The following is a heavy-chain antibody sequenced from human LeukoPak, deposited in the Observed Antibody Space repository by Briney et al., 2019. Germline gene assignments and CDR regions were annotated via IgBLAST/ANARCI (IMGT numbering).Heavy chain of an antibody. CDR1: GYTFTGYY. Sequence: EASEKVSCKDSGYTFTGYYMHWVRQAPGQGLEWMGWNNPNSGGTNYAQKFQGRVTMTRDTSISTAYMELSRLRSDDTAVYYCARADNGEFGFDYWGQGTLVTVSS. V-gene: IGHV1-2*02. CDR2: NNPNSGGT. J-gene: IGHJ4*02. D-gene: IGHD2-8*01. CDR3: ARADNGEFGFDY.